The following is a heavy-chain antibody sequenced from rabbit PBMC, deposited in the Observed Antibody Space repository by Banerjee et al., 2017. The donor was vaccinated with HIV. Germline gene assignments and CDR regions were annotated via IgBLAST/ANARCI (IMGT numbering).Heavy chain of an antibody. Sequence: QSLEESGGDLVQPEGSLTLTCTASGFSFSSSYYMCWVRQAPGKGLEWVACIYAGSGDTAYYASWAKGRFTVSKTSSTTVTLQMTSLTAADTATYFCARETRYTYGAAGYACLFTLWGPGTLVTVS. CDR2: IYAGSGDTA. CDR3: ARETRYTYGAAGYACLFTL. D-gene: IGHD6-1*01. CDR1: GFSFSSSYY. J-gene: IGHJ6*01. V-gene: IGHV1S40*01.